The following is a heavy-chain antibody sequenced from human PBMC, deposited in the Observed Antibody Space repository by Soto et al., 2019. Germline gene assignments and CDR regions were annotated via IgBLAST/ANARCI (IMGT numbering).Heavy chain of an antibody. CDR1: GYTFTSYD. J-gene: IGHJ4*01. V-gene: IGHV1-8*01. CDR3: ARFNYSGYASAVGVDY. Sequence: GAAVKVSCKASGYTFTSYDIKWVRQATGQGLERMGWMNPNSGNTGYAQKFQGRVTMTRNTSISTAYMELSSLRSEDTAVYYCARFNYSGYASAVGVDYSRHGTLVTVS. CDR2: MNPNSGNT. D-gene: IGHD5-12*01.